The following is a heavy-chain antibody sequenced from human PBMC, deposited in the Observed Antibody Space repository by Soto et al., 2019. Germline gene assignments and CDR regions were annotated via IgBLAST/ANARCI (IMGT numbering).Heavy chain of an antibody. CDR2: INHSGST. Sequence: SETLSLTCAVYGGSFSGYYWSWIRQPPGKGLEWIGEINHSGSTNYNPSLKSRVTISVDTSKNQFSLKLSSVTAADTAVYYCASIDAFDIWGQGTMVTVSS. CDR1: GGSFSGYY. V-gene: IGHV4-34*01. J-gene: IGHJ3*02. CDR3: ASIDAFDI.